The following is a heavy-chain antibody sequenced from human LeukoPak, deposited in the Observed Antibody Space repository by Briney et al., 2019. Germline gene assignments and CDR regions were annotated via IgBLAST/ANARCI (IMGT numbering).Heavy chain of an antibody. J-gene: IGHJ4*02. CDR2: ISSSGSLI. CDR1: GFTFSDYE. D-gene: IGHD2-15*01. CDR3: ALTAVVGTHTLDY. V-gene: IGHV3-48*03. Sequence: PGGSLRLSCAASGFTFSDYEMNWVRQAPGKGLEWVSYISSSGSLIYYADSVRGRFSISRDNAKNSLYLQMNSLRAEDTAVYYCALTAVVGTHTLDYWGQGTLVTVSS.